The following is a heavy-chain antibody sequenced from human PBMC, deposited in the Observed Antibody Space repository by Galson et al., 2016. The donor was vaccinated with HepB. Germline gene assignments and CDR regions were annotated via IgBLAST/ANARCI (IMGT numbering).Heavy chain of an antibody. CDR2: LNPDTGDT. CDR3: VRVEAVAGRPTRYDPYYIDH. Sequence: SVKVSCKASGYTFRSYNINWVRQAVGQGLEWMGWLNPDTGDTGSAQKFQGRFTITKDTSRDTAFMELSSLRSEDTAVYFCVRVEAVAGRPTRYDPYYIDHWGQGTLVTVSS. D-gene: IGHD2-2*01. J-gene: IGHJ4*02. CDR1: GYTFRSYN. V-gene: IGHV1-8*01.